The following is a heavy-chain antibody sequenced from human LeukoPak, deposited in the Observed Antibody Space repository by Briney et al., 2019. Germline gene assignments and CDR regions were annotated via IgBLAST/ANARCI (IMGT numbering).Heavy chain of an antibody. D-gene: IGHD5-24*01. CDR2: ISSTGTNI. CDR3: ARDLLVGYNWGFDF. CDR1: GFTFSDYE. V-gene: IGHV3-48*03. J-gene: IGHJ4*02. Sequence: GGSLRLSCAASGFTFSDYEMNWVRQAPGEGLEWVSYISSTGTNIYYADSVKGRFTISRDNAKNSLYLQMSSLRAEDTAVYYCARDLLVGYNWGFDFWGQGNLVTVSS.